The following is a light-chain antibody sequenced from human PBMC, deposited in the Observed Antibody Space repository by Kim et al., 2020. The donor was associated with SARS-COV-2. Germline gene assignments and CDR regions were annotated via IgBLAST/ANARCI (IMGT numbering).Light chain of an antibody. Sequence: AIRMTQSPSALSASRGDRVTLTCRASESVGSYLAWYQQKPGKAPHLLVYAASTLQTGVPSRFSGSGSGTNFTLTISCLQSDDFGSYYCQQYYRDPPTFGPGTKVEIK. CDR3: QQYYRDPPT. V-gene: IGKV1-8*01. J-gene: IGKJ3*01. CDR2: AAS. CDR1: ESVGSY.